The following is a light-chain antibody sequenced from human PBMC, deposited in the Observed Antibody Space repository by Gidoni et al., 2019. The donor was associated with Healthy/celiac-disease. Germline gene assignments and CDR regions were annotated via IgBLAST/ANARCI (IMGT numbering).Light chain of an antibody. J-gene: IGKJ2*01. CDR3: QQYDNLPRST. Sequence: DIQMTQSTSSLSASVGDRVTITCQESQDISNYLNWYQQKPGKAPKLLIYDASNLETGVPSRFSESGSGTDFTFTINSLQPGDIATYYCQQYDNLPRSTFGQGTKLEIK. CDR2: DAS. CDR1: QDISNY. V-gene: IGKV1-33*01.